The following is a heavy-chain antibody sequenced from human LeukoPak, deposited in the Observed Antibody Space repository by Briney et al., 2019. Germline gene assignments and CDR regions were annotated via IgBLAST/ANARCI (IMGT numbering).Heavy chain of an antibody. V-gene: IGHV1-3*01. D-gene: IGHD3-9*01. CDR3: ARGLIDILTGYYKEDDAFDI. CDR1: GYTFTSYA. CDR2: INAGNGNT. Sequence: ASVKVSCKASGYTFTSYAMHWVRQAPGQRLEWMGWINAGNGNTKYSQKFQGRVTITRDTSASTAYMELSSLRSEDTAVYYCARGLIDILTGYYKEDDAFDIWGQGTMVTVSS. J-gene: IGHJ3*02.